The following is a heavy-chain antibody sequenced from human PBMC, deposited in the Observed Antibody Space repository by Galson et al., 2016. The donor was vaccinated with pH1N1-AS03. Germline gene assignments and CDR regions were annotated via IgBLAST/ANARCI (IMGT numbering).Heavy chain of an antibody. D-gene: IGHD3-3*01. V-gene: IGHV3-23*01. CDR3: VKGGGYSHGFLEYYFDS. Sequence: SLRLSCAASAFPLRNYALRWVRQAPGKGLEWVSTLGSGGDTHYADSVKGRFTISRDNPKNTVYLEMNTLRPEDTAVYYCVKGGGYSHGFLEYYFDSWGQGTLVTVSS. CDR2: LGSGGDT. CDR1: AFPLRNYA. J-gene: IGHJ4*02.